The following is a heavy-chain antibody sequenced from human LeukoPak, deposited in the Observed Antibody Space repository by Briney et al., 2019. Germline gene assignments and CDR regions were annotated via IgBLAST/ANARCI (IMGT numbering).Heavy chain of an antibody. D-gene: IGHD3-22*01. CDR1: GGSFSGYY. J-gene: IGHJ3*02. CDR2: INHSGST. V-gene: IGHV4-34*01. CDR3: ARADSYDSSGYYSLRHDAFDI. Sequence: SETLSLTCAVYGGSFSGYYWSWIRQPPGKGLEWIGEINHSGSTNYNPSLKSRVTISVDTSKNQFSLKLSSVTAADTAVYYCARADSYDSSGYYSLRHDAFDIWGQGTMVTVSS.